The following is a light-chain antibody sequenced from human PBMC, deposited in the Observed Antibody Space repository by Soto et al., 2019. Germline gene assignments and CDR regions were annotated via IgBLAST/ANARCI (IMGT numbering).Light chain of an antibody. CDR1: RDISNY. Sequence: DIQVTQSPSSLSASLGDRVSITCRASRDISNYLAWYQQKPGQVPRLLISGASSLHSGVPSRFSGSRSGTDFTLTISRLEPEDFAVYYCQQYTTSSWTFGQGTKVDIK. CDR3: QQYTTSSWT. V-gene: IGKV1-27*01. J-gene: IGKJ1*01. CDR2: GAS.